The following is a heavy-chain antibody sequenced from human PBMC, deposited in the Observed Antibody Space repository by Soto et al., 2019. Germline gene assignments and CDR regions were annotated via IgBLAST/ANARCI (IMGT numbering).Heavy chain of an antibody. CDR3: ARGDALVLGYGMDV. Sequence: QVQLQESGPGLVKPSQTLSLTCTVSGGSISSGGYYWSWIRQHPGKGLEWIGYIYYSGSTYYNPSLKSRVTISVDTSKNQFSLKLSSVTAADTAVYYCARGDALVLGYGMDVWGQGTTVTVSS. V-gene: IGHV4-31*03. D-gene: IGHD2-21*01. CDR1: GGSISSGGYY. CDR2: IYYSGST. J-gene: IGHJ6*02.